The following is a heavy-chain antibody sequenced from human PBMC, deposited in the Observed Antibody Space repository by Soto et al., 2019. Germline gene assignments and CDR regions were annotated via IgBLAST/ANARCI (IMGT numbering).Heavy chain of an antibody. D-gene: IGHD2-21*02. CDR1: GFTFGSYG. J-gene: IGHJ4*02. CDR2: ISYDGSNK. CDR3: AKDARHIVVVPGPKKGGPLDY. V-gene: IGHV3-30*18. Sequence: GGSLRIASAASGFTFGSYGMHWVREAAGKGLGLVAVISYDGSNKYYADRVKSRFTISRDNSKNTLYLQMNSLRAEDTAVYCCAKDARHIVVVPGPKKGGPLDYWGQGTLVTVSS.